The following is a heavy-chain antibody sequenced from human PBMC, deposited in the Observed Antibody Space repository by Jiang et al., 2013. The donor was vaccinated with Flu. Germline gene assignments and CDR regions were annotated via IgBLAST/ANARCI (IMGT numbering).Heavy chain of an antibody. V-gene: IGHV1-2*02. CDR3: ASSRGGYLGPFDY. J-gene: IGHJ4*02. D-gene: IGHD2-15*01. CDR1: GYTFRSYG. Sequence: AEVKKPGTSVKVSCKASGYTFRSYGFTWVRQAPGQGLEWMGWINPNSGGTNYAQKFQGRVTMTRDTSISTAYMELSRLRSDDTAVYYCASSRGGYLGPFDYWGQGTLVTVSS. CDR2: INPNSGGT.